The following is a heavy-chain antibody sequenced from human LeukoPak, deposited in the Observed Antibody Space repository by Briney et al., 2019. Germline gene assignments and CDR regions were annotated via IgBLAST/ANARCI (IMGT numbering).Heavy chain of an antibody. CDR1: GFTFSDHY. J-gene: IGHJ6*02. Sequence: PGGSLRLSCAASGFTFSDHYMNWIRQAPGKGLEWVSSISTSGSTIYYADSVKGRFTISRDNAKNPLFLQMNSLRAEDTAVYYCARDRTSRYGMDVWGQGTTVTVSS. CDR2: ISTSGSTI. D-gene: IGHD6-25*01. V-gene: IGHV3-11*01. CDR3: ARDRTSRYGMDV.